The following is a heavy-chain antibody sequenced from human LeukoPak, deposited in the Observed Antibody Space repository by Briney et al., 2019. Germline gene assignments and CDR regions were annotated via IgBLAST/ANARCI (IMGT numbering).Heavy chain of an antibody. V-gene: IGHV3-23*01. CDR2: ISGSGAGT. CDR3: ATNTSSCSFYF. J-gene: IGHJ4*02. CDR1: GFTFSSYA. Sequence: GGSLSLTCAASGFTFSSYAMSWVRQAPGKGLEWVSAISGSGAGTYYADSVKGRFTISRDNSKNTLYLQMHSLRAEDAAVYYCATNTSSCSFYFWREGNLVTVSS. D-gene: IGHD6-13*01.